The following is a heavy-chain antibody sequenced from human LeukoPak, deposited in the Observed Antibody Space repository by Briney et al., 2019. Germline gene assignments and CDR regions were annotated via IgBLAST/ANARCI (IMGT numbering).Heavy chain of an antibody. V-gene: IGHV3-43*01. CDR1: GFTFDDYT. CDR2: ISWDGGST. Sequence: GGSLRLSCAASGFTFDDYTMHWVRQAPGKGLEWVSLISWDGGSTYYADSVKGRFTISRDSSKNTLYLQMNSLRAEDTAVYYCAREKDGFDYWGQGTLVTVSS. CDR3: AREKDGFDY. J-gene: IGHJ4*02.